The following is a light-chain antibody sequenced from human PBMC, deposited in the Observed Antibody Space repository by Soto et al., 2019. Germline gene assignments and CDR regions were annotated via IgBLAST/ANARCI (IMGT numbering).Light chain of an antibody. CDR3: QQYDKWPLT. CDR2: GAS. V-gene: IGKV3-15*01. J-gene: IGKJ4*01. CDR1: PSVDTN. Sequence: EIVMTQSPATLSVSPGEGASLSCRASPSVDTNLAWYQQKPGQAPRLLIFGASTRAPGSPARFSGSGSGTDLTLTISSLQSEDFSVYICQQYDKWPLTVGGGTKVDIK.